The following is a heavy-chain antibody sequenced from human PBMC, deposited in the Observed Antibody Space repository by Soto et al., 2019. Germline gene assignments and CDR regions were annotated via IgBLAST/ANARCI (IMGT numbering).Heavy chain of an antibody. Sequence: GVSLRLSCAASGFSFTTYAMHWVHQATGKGLEWVAVISSDGSNKYYADSVRGRFTISRDNSKNTLYLQMNTLRAEDTAVYYCAKDKSLIRHCSNGLCHNYYNGMDVWGQGTTVTVSS. CDR2: ISSDGSNK. CDR1: GFSFTTYA. CDR3: AKDKSLIRHCSNGLCHNYYNGMDV. J-gene: IGHJ6*02. V-gene: IGHV3-30*18. D-gene: IGHD2-8*01.